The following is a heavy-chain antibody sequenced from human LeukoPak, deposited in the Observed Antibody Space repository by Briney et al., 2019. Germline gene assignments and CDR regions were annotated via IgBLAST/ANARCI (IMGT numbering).Heavy chain of an antibody. J-gene: IGHJ4*02. D-gene: IGHD5-18*01. CDR1: GGSISSHY. CDR2: IYYSGST. V-gene: IGHV4-59*11. Sequence: PSETLSLTCTVSGGSISSHYWSWIRQPPGKGLEWIGYIYYSGSTNYNPSLKSRVTISGDTSKNQFSLKLSSVTAADTAVYYCARFGDTAMVLDYWGQGTLVTVSS. CDR3: ARFGDTAMVLDY.